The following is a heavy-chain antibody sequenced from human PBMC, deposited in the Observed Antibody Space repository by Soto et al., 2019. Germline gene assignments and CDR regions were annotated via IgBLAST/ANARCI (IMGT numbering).Heavy chain of an antibody. CDR1: GFTVSRNH. CDR2: IESGGNV. Sequence: GGSLRLSCAVSGFTVSRNHMNWVRQAPGKGLEWVSIIESGGNVFYADSVKGRFTISRDNSKNTLFLQMNGLKVGDTAVYYCARDSGFGTGWPTFDIWGLGTMVTVSS. D-gene: IGHD6-19*01. J-gene: IGHJ3*02. CDR3: ARDSGFGTGWPTFDI. V-gene: IGHV3-66*01.